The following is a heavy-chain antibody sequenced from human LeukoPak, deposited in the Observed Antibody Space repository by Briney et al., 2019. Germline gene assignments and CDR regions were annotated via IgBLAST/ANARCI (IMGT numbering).Heavy chain of an antibody. J-gene: IGHJ4*02. CDR2: IYYSGST. Sequence: SETLSLTCTVSGGSISSGDYYWSWIRQPPGKGLEWIGYIYYSGSTYYNPSLKSRVTISVDTSKNQFSLKLSSVTAADTAVYYCPSFVWIGIFDSGGQGPLVPVPS. D-gene: IGHD3-3*01. CDR3: PSFVWIGIFDS. V-gene: IGHV4-30-4*01. CDR1: GGSISSGDYY.